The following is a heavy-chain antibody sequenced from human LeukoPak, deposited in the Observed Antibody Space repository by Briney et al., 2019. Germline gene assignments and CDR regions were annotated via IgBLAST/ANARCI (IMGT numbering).Heavy chain of an antibody. V-gene: IGHV3-74*01. CDR3: ARGKYNYACDG. Sequence: AGGSLRLSCAGSGFTLSDYYMHWLRQVPGKGLVWVSHINGDGSSTGYADSVKGRFTISRDNAKNTLYLHLNSLRAEDTAVYYCARGKYNYACDGWGQGTLVTVSS. J-gene: IGHJ4*02. CDR2: INGDGSST. CDR1: GFTLSDYY. D-gene: IGHD5-18*01.